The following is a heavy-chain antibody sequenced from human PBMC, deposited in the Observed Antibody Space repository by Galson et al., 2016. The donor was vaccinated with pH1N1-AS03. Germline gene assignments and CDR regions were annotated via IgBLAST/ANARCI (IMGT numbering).Heavy chain of an antibody. V-gene: IGHV3-30*04. D-gene: IGHD6-19*01. CDR3: ARDIGGGWLHYYYYGMDV. CDR2: ISDVGSNK. CDR1: GFTFSSYA. Sequence: SLRLSCAASGFTFSSYAMHWVRQAPGKGLEWVALISDVGSNKYYADSVTGRFTISRDNSKSTLYLQMNSLRAEDTAVYYCARDIGGGWLHYYYYGMDVWGQGTTVTVSS. J-gene: IGHJ6*02.